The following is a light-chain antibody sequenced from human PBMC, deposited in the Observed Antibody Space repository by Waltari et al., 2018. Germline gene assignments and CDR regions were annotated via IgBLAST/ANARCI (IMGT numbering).Light chain of an antibody. CDR3: QQSDSMPFT. CDR2: DAS. Sequence: DIQMTQSPSCLSASVGDRVSITCRTSQSISSYLNWYQQKPGKAPKLLIYDASTLQSGVPSRFSGSGSGTDFTLTISSLQPEDFATYHCQQSDSMPFTFGVGTKVEIK. J-gene: IGKJ4*01. CDR1: QSISSY. V-gene: IGKV1-39*01.